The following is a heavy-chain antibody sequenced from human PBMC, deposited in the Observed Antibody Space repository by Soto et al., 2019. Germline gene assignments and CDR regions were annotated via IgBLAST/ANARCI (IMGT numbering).Heavy chain of an antibody. CDR1: GGSISSGNYY. CDR3: ATALWSGFIDY. CDR2: IYHSGKT. D-gene: IGHD3-3*01. J-gene: IGHJ4*02. V-gene: IGHV4-31*03. Sequence: QVQLQESGPGLVKPSQTLSLTCTGSGGSISSGNYYWGWVRQHPGKGLEWIGDIYHSGKTYYNPRIRPRLTISVQTSNKHSSLMLPSVPAADTAVYFCATALWSGFIDYWGPGNLVTVSS.